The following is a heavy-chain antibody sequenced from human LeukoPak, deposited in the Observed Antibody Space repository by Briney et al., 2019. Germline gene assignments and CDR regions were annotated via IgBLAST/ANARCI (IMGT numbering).Heavy chain of an antibody. J-gene: IGHJ4*02. Sequence: PSETLSLTCTVSGDSISSDYWSWIRQPPGKGLEWIGYIYYRGSTNYNPSLKSRVTISVDTSKNQFSLKLSSVTAADTAVYYCARLSGYSSGHYYSDYWGQGTPVTVSS. D-gene: IGHD3-22*01. V-gene: IGHV4-59*01. CDR2: IYYRGST. CDR3: ARLSGYSSGHYYSDY. CDR1: GDSISSDY.